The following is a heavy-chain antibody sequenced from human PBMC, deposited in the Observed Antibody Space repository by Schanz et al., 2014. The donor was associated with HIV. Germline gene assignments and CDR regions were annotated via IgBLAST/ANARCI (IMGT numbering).Heavy chain of an antibody. V-gene: IGHV3-30*03. Sequence: VQLLESGGGLVQPGGSRRLSCAASGFTFSSYGMHWVRQAPGKGLEWVAAISSDGGDKYYVDSLKGRFTISRDNSRNTLYLQMNRLRPEDTAVYYCARTAPTKYYYDSSGVRGAFDIWGQGTMVTVSS. D-gene: IGHD3-22*01. CDR1: GFTFSSYG. CDR2: ISSDGGDK. J-gene: IGHJ3*02. CDR3: ARTAPTKYYYDSSGVRGAFDI.